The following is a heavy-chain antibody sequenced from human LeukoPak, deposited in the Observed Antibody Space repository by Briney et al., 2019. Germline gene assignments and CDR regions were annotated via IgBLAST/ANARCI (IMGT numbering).Heavy chain of an antibody. CDR2: ISSSSSYI. J-gene: IGHJ5*02. Sequence: GGSLRLSCAASGFTFSSYSMNWVRQAPGKGLEWVSSISSSSSYIYCADSVKGRFTISRDNAKNSLYLQMNSLRAEDTAVYYCARGIAVPNWFDPWGQGTLVTVSS. V-gene: IGHV3-21*01. CDR3: ARGIAVPNWFDP. D-gene: IGHD6-13*01. CDR1: GFTFSSYS.